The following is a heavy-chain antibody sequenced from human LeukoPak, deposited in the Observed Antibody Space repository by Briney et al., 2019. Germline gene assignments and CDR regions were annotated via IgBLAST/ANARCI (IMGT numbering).Heavy chain of an antibody. CDR3: ARAVSVVLRFLEWPA. D-gene: IGHD3-3*01. CDR1: GYTFTSYG. J-gene: IGHJ4*02. Sequence: ASVKVSCKASGYTFTSYGISWVRQAPGQGLEWMGWISAYNGNTNYAQKLQGRVTMTTDTSTSTAYMELRSLRSDDTAVYYCARAVSVVLRFLEWPAWGQGTLVTVSS. V-gene: IGHV1-18*01. CDR2: ISAYNGNT.